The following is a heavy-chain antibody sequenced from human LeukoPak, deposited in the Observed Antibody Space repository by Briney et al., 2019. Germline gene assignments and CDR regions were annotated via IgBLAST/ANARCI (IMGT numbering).Heavy chain of an antibody. Sequence: GGSLRLSCAASGFTFSSYGMHWVRQAPGKGLEWVAVISYDGSDKYYADSVKGRFTISRDNSKNTLYLQMNSLRAEDTAVYYCAKDGLDYGDYGAFDYWGQGTLVTVSS. CDR1: GFTFSSYG. V-gene: IGHV3-30*18. CDR3: AKDGLDYGDYGAFDY. D-gene: IGHD4-17*01. J-gene: IGHJ4*02. CDR2: ISYDGSDK.